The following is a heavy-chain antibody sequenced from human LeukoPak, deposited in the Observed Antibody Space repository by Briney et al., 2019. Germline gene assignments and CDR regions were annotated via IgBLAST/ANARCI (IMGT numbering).Heavy chain of an antibody. CDR2: IYPGDSDT. CDR3: ARLHPYSSGWYIGADY. J-gene: IGHJ4*02. CDR1: GYIFTSYW. V-gene: IGHV5-51*01. D-gene: IGHD6-19*01. Sequence: GESLKISCKSSGYIFTSYWIGWVRQMPGKGLEWMAIIYPGDSDTRYSPSFRGPVTISADKSITTAYLQWSSLKASDTAMYYCARLHPYSSGWYIGADYWGQGTLVSVSS.